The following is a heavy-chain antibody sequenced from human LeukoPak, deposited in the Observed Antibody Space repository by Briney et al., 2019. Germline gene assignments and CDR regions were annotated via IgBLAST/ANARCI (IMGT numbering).Heavy chain of an antibody. J-gene: IGHJ4*02. CDR2: ISAYNGNT. D-gene: IGHD3-22*01. CDR1: GYTFTSYG. CDR3: ARAPGSGYYLEYYFDY. V-gene: IGHV1-18*01. Sequence: ASVKVSCKASGYTFTSYGISWVRQAPGQGLEWMGWISAYNGNTNYAQKPQGRVTMTTDTSTSTAYMELRSLRSDDTAVYYCARAPGSGYYLEYYFDYWGQGTLVTVSS.